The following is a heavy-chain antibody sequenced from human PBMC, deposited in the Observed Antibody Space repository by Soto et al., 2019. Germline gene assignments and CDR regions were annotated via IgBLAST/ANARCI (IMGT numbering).Heavy chain of an antibody. V-gene: IGHV3-48*03. D-gene: IGHD3-3*01. CDR1: GFTFSSYE. CDR3: ARDLDYDFWSGSGLDYYGMDV. Sequence: GGSLRLSCAASGFTFSSYEMNWVRQAPGKGLEWVPYISSSGSTIYYADSVKGRFTISRDNAKNSLYLQMNSLRAEDTAVYYCARDLDYDFWSGSGLDYYGMDVWGQGTTVTVSS. J-gene: IGHJ6*02. CDR2: ISSSGSTI.